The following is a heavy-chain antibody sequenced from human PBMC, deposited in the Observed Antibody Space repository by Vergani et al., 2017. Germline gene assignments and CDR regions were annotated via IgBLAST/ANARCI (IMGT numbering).Heavy chain of an antibody. D-gene: IGHD5-12*01. CDR2: ISGSGGST. CDR1: GFTFNHYA. J-gene: IGHJ6*02. V-gene: IGHV3-23*01. Sequence: EVQLLESGGDLVQPGGSLRLSCAASGFTFNHYAMNWVRQAPGKGLEWVSGISGSGGSTYYAGSVQGRFTISRDSSKNTLYLQMNSLSAGDTAVYYCAKANPRNSGYDYLYYYHAMDVWGQGTTVTVSS. CDR3: AKANPRNSGYDYLYYYHAMDV.